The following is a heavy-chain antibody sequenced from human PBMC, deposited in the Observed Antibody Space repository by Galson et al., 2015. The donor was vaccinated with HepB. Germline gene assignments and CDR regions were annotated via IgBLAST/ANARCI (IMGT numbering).Heavy chain of an antibody. CDR1: GFTFSGSA. D-gene: IGHD2/OR15-2a*01. Sequence: SLRLSCAASGFTFSGSAIHWVRQTSGKGLEWVSYISSSGSTKYYADSVKGRFTISRDNAKNSLYLQMNSLRVEDTAVYYCVRATLGWFDPWGQGTLVTVSS. V-gene: IGHV3-11*01. CDR3: VRATLGWFDP. J-gene: IGHJ5*02. CDR2: ISSSGSTK.